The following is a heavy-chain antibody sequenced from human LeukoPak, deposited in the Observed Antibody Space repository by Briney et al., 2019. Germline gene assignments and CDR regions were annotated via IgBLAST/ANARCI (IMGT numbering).Heavy chain of an antibody. Sequence: GGSLRLSCAASGFSFSKFAMHWVRQAPGRGLESVSGISYNGDGTYYANSVEGRFTISRDNSKKTLYLQVGSLRVEDMGVYYCARGHFWSGYTYQDYFYYMDVWGKGTAVTVSS. CDR3: ARGHFWSGYTYQDYFYYMDV. CDR2: ISYNGDGT. V-gene: IGHV3-64*01. J-gene: IGHJ6*03. D-gene: IGHD3-3*02. CDR1: GFSFSKFA.